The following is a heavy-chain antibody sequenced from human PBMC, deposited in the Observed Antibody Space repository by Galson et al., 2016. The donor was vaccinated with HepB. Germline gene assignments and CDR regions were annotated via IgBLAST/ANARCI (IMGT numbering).Heavy chain of an antibody. Sequence: SLRLSCAASGFNFSTHAMTWVRQAPGKGLEWVSETPAGGYSTYYADSVKGRFTISRDNSKNTLYLQMNSLRVDDTAIYYCVGGYYLYYFEYWGQGTLVTVSS. CDR3: VGGYYLYYFEY. CDR1: GFNFSTHA. J-gene: IGHJ4*02. D-gene: IGHD3-22*01. V-gene: IGHV3-23*01. CDR2: TPAGGYST.